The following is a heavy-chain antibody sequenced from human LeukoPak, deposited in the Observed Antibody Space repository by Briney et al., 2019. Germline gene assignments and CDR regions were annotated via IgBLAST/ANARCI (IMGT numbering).Heavy chain of an antibody. CDR2: IWYDGSNE. CDR1: GFTFSSHS. V-gene: IGHV3-33*01. D-gene: IGHD6-19*01. Sequence: PGGSLRLSCAASGFTFSSHSMHWVRQAPGKGLEWVAVIWYDGSNEYYEDSVKGRFTISRDNSKNTLFLQMNALRAEDTAVYYCASSITVAGIIDYWGQGTLVTVSS. CDR3: ASSITVAGIIDY. J-gene: IGHJ4*02.